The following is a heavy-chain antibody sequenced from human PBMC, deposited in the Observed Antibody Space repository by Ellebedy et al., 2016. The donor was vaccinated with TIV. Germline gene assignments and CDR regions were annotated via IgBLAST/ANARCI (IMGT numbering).Heavy chain of an antibody. D-gene: IGHD6-13*01. CDR2: ITGGGSSA. J-gene: IGHJ5*02. CDR1: GFTFGPFA. CDR3: AKCRATTWYDWFDP. V-gene: IGHV3-23*01. Sequence: GGSLRLSXAASGFTFGPFALPWVPQAPGKGLEWVAGITGGGSSADYADSVKGRFTISRDNPKNTLYLQMNSLRAEDTAVYYCAKCRATTWYDWFDPWGQGTLVTVSS.